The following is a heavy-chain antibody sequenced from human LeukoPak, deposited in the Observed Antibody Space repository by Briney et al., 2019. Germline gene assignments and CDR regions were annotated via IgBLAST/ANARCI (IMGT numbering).Heavy chain of an antibody. Sequence: ASVKVSCKSSGYTLTSYGISWVRQAPGQGLEWMGWISAYNGNTKYAQKLQGRVTMTTDTSTSTAYMELRSLRSDDTAVYYCARDRPDYYDSSAYLRGLYSAFGYWGQGTLVTVSS. D-gene: IGHD3-22*01. CDR2: ISAYNGNT. V-gene: IGHV1-18*01. CDR1: GYTLTSYG. CDR3: ARDRPDYYDSSAYLRGLYSAFGY. J-gene: IGHJ4*02.